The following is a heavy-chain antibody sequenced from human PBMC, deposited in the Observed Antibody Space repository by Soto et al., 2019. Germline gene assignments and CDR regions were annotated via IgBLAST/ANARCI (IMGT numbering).Heavy chain of an antibody. V-gene: IGHV3-30*18. CDR3: AKVFSYSVIDY. D-gene: IGHD5-18*01. Sequence: QVQLVESGGGVVQPGRSLRLSCAASGFTFSTYGMHWVRQAPGKGLEWVAVISYDGSNKYYADYVKGRFTISRDNSKNTLYLQMSSLRAEDTAVYYCAKVFSYSVIDYWGQGTLVTVSS. J-gene: IGHJ4*02. CDR2: ISYDGSNK. CDR1: GFTFSTYG.